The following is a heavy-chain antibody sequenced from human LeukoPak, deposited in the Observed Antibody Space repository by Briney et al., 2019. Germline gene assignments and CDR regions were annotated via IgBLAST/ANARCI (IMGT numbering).Heavy chain of an antibody. J-gene: IGHJ4*02. CDR3: ARGPDGYCSSASCRHYFDY. Sequence: SETLSLTCTVSGGSISSGSYYWSWIRQPAGKGLEWIGRIYTSGSTNYNPSLKSRVTISVDTSKNQFSLKLSSVTAADTAVYYCARGPDGYCSSASCRHYFDYWGQGTLVTVSS. D-gene: IGHD2-2*03. V-gene: IGHV4-61*02. CDR1: GGSISSGSYY. CDR2: IYTSGST.